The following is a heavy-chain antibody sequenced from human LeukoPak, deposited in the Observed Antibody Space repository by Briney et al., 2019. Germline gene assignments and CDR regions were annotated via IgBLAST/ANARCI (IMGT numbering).Heavy chain of an antibody. Sequence: PSETLSLTCTVSGGSISSYYWSWVRQPPGKGLERIGYIYYSGITNYSPSLKSRVTISLDTSKNQFSLKLSSVAAADTAVHYCARIGRFGELSGVWDAFDIWGQGTMVTVSS. D-gene: IGHD3-10*01. J-gene: IGHJ3*02. CDR3: ARIGRFGELSGVWDAFDI. CDR1: GGSISSYY. V-gene: IGHV4-59*01. CDR2: IYYSGIT.